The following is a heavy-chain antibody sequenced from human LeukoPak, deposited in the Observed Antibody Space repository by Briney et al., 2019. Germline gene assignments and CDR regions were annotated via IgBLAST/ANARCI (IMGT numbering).Heavy chain of an antibody. J-gene: IGHJ3*02. CDR2: IYYGGST. V-gene: IGHV4-59*01. CDR3: ASVYYYDSSGTYFDAFDI. CDR1: GGSISSYY. D-gene: IGHD3-22*01. Sequence: SETLSLTCTVSGGSISSYYWSWIRQPPGKGLEWIGYIYYGGSTNYNPSLKSRVTISVDTSKNQFSLKLSSVTAADTAVYYCASVYYYDSSGTYFDAFDIWGQGTMVTVSS.